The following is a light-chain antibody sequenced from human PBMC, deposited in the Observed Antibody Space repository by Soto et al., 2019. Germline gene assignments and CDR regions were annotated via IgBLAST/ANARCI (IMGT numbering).Light chain of an antibody. J-gene: IGLJ2*01. CDR1: SSKIGAGNN. V-gene: IGLV1-40*01. Sequence: QSVLTQPPSVSGAQGRTVTISCTGSSSKIGAGNNVHWYQQLPGTAPKLLIYRNHNRPSGVPDRFSGSKSDTSASLAITGLQAEDEADYYCQSYDSSLSDSYVVFGGGTKLTVL. CDR2: RNH. CDR3: QSYDSSLSDSYVV.